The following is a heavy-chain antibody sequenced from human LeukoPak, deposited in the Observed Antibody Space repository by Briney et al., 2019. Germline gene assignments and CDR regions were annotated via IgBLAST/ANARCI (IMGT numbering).Heavy chain of an antibody. V-gene: IGHV3-30*02. CDR3: AKDGYSDLRGGDY. CDR1: GFSFSSYG. D-gene: IGHD5-24*01. CDR2: IRSDGSNE. J-gene: IGHJ4*02. Sequence: GGSQRLSCAASGFSFSSYGMHWVRQAPGKGLEWVAFIRSDGSNEHYADSVKGRFTISRDNSKNTLYLQMNRLRAEDTAVYYCAKDGYSDLRGGDYWGQGTLVTVSS.